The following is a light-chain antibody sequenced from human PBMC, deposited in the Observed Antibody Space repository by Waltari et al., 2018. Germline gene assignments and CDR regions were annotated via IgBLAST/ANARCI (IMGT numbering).Light chain of an antibody. CDR2: DTN. CDR1: QSVSSY. Sequence: EIALTQSPVTLSLSPGERATLSCRASQSVSSYLAWYRQKPGQPPSLLIYDTNTRATGIPARFSGSGSGTDFTLTISSLEPEDFALYYCQQRYNWPHTFGQGTKVEI. CDR3: QQRYNWPHT. V-gene: IGKV3-11*01. J-gene: IGKJ2*01.